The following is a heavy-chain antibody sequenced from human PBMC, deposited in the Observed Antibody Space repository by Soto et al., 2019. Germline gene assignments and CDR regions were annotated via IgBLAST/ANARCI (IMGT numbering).Heavy chain of an antibody. CDR3: AREESIIIPAVSDF. CDR1: GFAFNNYG. J-gene: IGHJ4*02. Sequence: LRLSCTVSGFAFNNYGINWVRQAPGKGLVWVSSISKSDYTYYSDSVKGRFAICRDNAKSSVSLQRSTLRVEDTAVYYCAREESIIIPAVSDFWGQGTLVTVSS. D-gene: IGHD2-2*01. V-gene: IGHV3-21*01. CDR2: ISKSDYT.